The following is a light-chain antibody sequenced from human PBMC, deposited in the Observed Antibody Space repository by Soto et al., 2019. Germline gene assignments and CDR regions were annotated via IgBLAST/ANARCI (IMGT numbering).Light chain of an antibody. CDR1: SSDVGAYNY. CDR3: SSYTTCTPLV. CDR2: EVR. J-gene: IGLJ2*01. V-gene: IGLV2-14*01. Sequence: QSALTQPASVSGSPGQSITISCTGTSSDVGAYNYVSWHQQHPGKAPKLMIYEVRNRPSGVSSRFSGSKSGNTASLTISGLQAEDEANYHCSSYTTCTPLVFGGGTKLTVL.